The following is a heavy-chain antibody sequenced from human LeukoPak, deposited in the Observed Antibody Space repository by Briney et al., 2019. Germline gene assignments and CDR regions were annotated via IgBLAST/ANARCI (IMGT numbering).Heavy chain of an antibody. V-gene: IGHV4-38-2*02. D-gene: IGHD5-24*01. J-gene: IGHJ6*03. Sequence: SETLSLTCTVSGYSISSGYYWGWIRQPPGKGLEWTGSIYHSGSTYYNPSLKSRVTISVDTSKNQFSLKLSSVTAADTAVYYCARAMATTYYYYYYMDVWGKGTTVTVSS. CDR1: GYSISSGYY. CDR2: IYHSGST. CDR3: ARAMATTYYYYYYMDV.